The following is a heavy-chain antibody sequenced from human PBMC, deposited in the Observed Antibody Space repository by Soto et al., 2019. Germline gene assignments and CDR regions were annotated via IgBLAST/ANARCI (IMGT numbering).Heavy chain of an antibody. CDR3: ARASDDYYDSSGIDY. D-gene: IGHD3-22*01. Sequence: GVLRLSCAASGFTFSSYWMHWVRQAPGKGLVWVSRINSDGSSTSYADSVKGRFTISRDNAKNTLYLQMNSLRAEDTAVYYCARASDDYYDSSGIDYWGQGTLVTVSS. CDR2: INSDGSST. V-gene: IGHV3-74*01. J-gene: IGHJ4*02. CDR1: GFTFSSYW.